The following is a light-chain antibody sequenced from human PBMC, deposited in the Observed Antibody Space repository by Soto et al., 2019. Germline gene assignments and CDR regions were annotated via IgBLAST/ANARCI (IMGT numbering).Light chain of an antibody. CDR3: AVWDDSLNGHV. CDR1: SSNIGTSS. CDR2: TND. V-gene: IGLV1-44*01. J-gene: IGLJ1*01. Sequence: QLVLTQPPSASGTPGQTVTISCSGSSSNIGTSSVHWYKRLPGTAPKPLIYTNDQRPSGVPDRFSGSKSGTSASLAISGLQSEDEADYYCAVWDDSLNGHVFGAGTKLTVL.